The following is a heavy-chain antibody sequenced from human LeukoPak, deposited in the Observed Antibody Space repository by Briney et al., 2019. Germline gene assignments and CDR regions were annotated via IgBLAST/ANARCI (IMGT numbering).Heavy chain of an antibody. Sequence: SETLSLTCTVSGGSISSYYWSWIRQPPRKGLEWIGYIYYSGSTNYNPSLKSRVTISVDTSKNQSSLKLSSVTAADTAVYYCARGDPYLPLGYWGQGTLVTVSS. V-gene: IGHV4-59*01. CDR2: IYYSGST. CDR1: GGSISSYY. J-gene: IGHJ4*02. CDR3: ARGDPYLPLGY.